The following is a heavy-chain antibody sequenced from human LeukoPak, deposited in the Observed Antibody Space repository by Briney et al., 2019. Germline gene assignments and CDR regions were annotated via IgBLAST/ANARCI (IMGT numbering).Heavy chain of an antibody. V-gene: IGHV1-2*02. CDR1: GYTFTGYY. Sequence: GASVKVSCKASGYTFTGYYMHWVRQAPGQGLEWMGWINPNSGGTNYAQKFQGRVTMTRDTSISTAYMELSRLRSDDTAVYYCARDAGGFGGEYYFDYWGQGTLVTVSS. D-gene: IGHD3-10*01. CDR2: INPNSGGT. CDR3: ARDAGGFGGEYYFDY. J-gene: IGHJ4*02.